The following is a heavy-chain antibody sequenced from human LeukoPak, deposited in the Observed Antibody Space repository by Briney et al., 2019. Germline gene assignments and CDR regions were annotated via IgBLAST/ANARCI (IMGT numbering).Heavy chain of an antibody. J-gene: IGHJ4*02. CDR2: INHSGST. CDR3: GREVRIPLRPIDY. CDR1: GGSFSGYY. D-gene: IGHD3-10*01. Sequence: SETLSLTCAVYGGSFSGYYWSWIRQPPGKGLEWIGEINHSGSTNYNPSLKSRVTISVDTSKNQFSLKLSSVTAADTAVYYCGREVRIPLRPIDYWGQGTLVTVSS. V-gene: IGHV4-34*01.